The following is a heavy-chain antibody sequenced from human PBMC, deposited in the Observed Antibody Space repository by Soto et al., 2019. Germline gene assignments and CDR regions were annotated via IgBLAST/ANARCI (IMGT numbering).Heavy chain of an antibody. CDR2: ISAYNGNT. J-gene: IGHJ4*02. D-gene: IGHD3-9*01. V-gene: IGHV1-18*01. Sequence: GASVKVSCKASGYTFTSYGISWVRQAPGQGLEWMGWISAYNGNTNYAQKLQGRVTMTTDTSTSTAYMELRSLRSDDTAVYYCARSVYYDILTGYYTNYYFDYWGQGTLVTVS. CDR1: GYTFTSYG. CDR3: ARSVYYDILTGYYTNYYFDY.